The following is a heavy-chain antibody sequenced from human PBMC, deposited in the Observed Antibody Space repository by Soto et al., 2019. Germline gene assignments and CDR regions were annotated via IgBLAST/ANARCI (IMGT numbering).Heavy chain of an antibody. D-gene: IGHD2-2*01. CDR1: GDYIHVGGYY. Sequence: SETLSLTCSVSGDYIHVGGYYWTWIRQRPGKGLEWMGYIYYTGKTYYNPSLESRLTMSVDRSKNQFSLRLTSVTAADTAVYFCGRDLTSNANCIDPWGQGTLVTVPQ. V-gene: IGHV4-30-4*01. J-gene: IGHJ5*02. CDR2: IYYTGKT. CDR3: GRDLTSNANCIDP.